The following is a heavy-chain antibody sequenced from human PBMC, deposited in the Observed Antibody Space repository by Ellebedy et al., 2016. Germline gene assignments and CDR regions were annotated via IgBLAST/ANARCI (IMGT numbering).Heavy chain of an antibody. CDR2: ISGSGGST. V-gene: IGHV3-23*01. CDR3: AKVYYDFWSGYATFDY. D-gene: IGHD3-3*01. CDR1: GFTFSSYA. Sequence: GESLKISXAASGFTFSSYAMSWVRQAPGKGLEWVSAISGSGGSTYYADSVKGRFTISRDNSKNTLYLQMNSLRAEDTAVYYCAKVYYDFWSGYATFDYWGQGTLVTVSS. J-gene: IGHJ4*02.